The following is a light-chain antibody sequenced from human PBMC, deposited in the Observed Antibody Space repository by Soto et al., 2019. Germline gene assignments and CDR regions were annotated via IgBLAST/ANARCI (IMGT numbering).Light chain of an antibody. CDR1: QSVFSS. CDR2: DAS. J-gene: IGKJ4*01. V-gene: IGKV3-11*01. Sequence: EIVLTQSPVTLSLSPGERATLSCRASQSVFSSLAWYQQKPGQAPRLLIYDASTRATAIPARFRGSGSGTEFTLTISSLEPEDFAVYYCHQRSNWPLTFGGGTKVEIK. CDR3: HQRSNWPLT.